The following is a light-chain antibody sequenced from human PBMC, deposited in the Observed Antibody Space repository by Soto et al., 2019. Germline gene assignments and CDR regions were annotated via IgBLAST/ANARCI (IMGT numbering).Light chain of an antibody. J-gene: IGKJ1*01. CDR2: DVS. Sequence: IVLTHSPATLSFSPLIRATLSFSSSQNISSYLILYQQKPGQAPRLLIYDVSNRATGIPARFSGSGSGTVFTLTISSLEPEDFAVYYCQKRSNWPRTFGQGTKVDIK. V-gene: IGKV3-11*01. CDR1: QNISSY. CDR3: QKRSNWPRT.